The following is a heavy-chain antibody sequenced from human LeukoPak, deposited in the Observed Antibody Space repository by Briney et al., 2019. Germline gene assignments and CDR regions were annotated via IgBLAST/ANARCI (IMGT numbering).Heavy chain of an antibody. Sequence: ASVKVSCKASGGTFSSYAISWVRQAPGQGLEWMGGIIPIFGTANYAQKFQGRVTITTDESTSTAYMELSSLRSEDTAVYYCARSNSSSWYDYYYYMDVWSKGTTVTVSS. CDR2: IIPIFGTA. J-gene: IGHJ6*03. CDR1: GGTFSSYA. CDR3: ARSNSSSWYDYYYYMDV. V-gene: IGHV1-69*05. D-gene: IGHD6-13*01.